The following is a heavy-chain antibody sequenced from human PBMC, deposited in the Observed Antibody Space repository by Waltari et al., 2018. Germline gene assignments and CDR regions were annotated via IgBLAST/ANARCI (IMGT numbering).Heavy chain of an antibody. CDR2: IYPVASDT. D-gene: IGHD5-18*01. Sequence: EVQLVQSGAEVKKPGEFLKISCKGSGYTFTNYWIGWLRQMPGKGLEWMGIIYPVASDTRYNPSFQGQVTISADKSISTAYLQWSSLKASDTAMYYCARLHEGYSYGYQDYWGQGTLVTVSS. CDR3: ARLHEGYSYGYQDY. CDR1: GYTFTNYW. V-gene: IGHV5-51*01. J-gene: IGHJ4*02.